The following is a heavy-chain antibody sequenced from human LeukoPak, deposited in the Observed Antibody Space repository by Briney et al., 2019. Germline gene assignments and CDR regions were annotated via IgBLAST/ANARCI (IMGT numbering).Heavy chain of an antibody. V-gene: IGHV1-69*13. CDR2: IIPIFRTA. D-gene: IGHD3-10*01. Sequence: ASVKVSCKASGGTFSSNAISWVRQAPGQGLDWMGGIIPIFRTANYAQKFQGRVTNTADESTGTAYMEVSSLRSEDTAVYFCARAFGEYYFDYWGQGTLVTVSS. CDR1: GGTFSSNA. J-gene: IGHJ4*02. CDR3: ARAFGEYYFDY.